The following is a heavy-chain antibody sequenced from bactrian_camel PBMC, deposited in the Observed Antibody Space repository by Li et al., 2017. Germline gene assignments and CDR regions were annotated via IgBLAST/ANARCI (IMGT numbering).Heavy chain of an antibody. V-gene: IGHV3S53*01. CDR2: IDSAGSP. CDR1: GDSVSEYY. J-gene: IGHJ4*01. D-gene: IGHD3*01. Sequence: HVQLVESGGGSVQAGGSLRLSCAASGDSVSEYYMAWFRQAPRKEREGVAAIDSAGSPTYTYSAKGRFTISRDNVKNTLHLQMNSLKPEDTAVYYCVTSMLGPNAGFGQGTQVTVS.